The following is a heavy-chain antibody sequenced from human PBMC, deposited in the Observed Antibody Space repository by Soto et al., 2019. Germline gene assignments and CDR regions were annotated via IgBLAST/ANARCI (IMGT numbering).Heavy chain of an antibody. J-gene: IGHJ4*02. Sequence: QLQLQESGSGLVKPSQTLSLTCAVSGGSISSGGYSWSWIRQPPGKGLEWIGYIYHSGSTYYNPSLKRRVTISVDRSKNQFSLKLSSVTAADTAVYYCARDRGGSSSGLFDYWGQGTLVTVSS. V-gene: IGHV4-30-2*01. CDR2: IYHSGST. D-gene: IGHD6-6*01. CDR3: ARDRGGSSSGLFDY. CDR1: GGSISSGGYS.